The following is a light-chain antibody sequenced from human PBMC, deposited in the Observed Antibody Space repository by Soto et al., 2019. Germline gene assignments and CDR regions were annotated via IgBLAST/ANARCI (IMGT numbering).Light chain of an antibody. J-gene: IGKJ3*01. Sequence: DTPMTQSPSSLSASVGDRVTITCRASQSINTYLNWYQQKPGEAPNLLIYGASNLQGGVSSRFSGSGYGTEFTLTITDLQPEDFATYYCQQGYSTPWTFGPGTTVDIK. CDR3: QQGYSTPWT. CDR1: QSINTY. CDR2: GAS. V-gene: IGKV1-39*01.